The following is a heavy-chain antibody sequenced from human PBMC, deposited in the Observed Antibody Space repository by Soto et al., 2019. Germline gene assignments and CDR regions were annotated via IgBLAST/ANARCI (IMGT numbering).Heavy chain of an antibody. CDR1: GFTVSSNY. CDR3: AREWELPHFYGMDV. D-gene: IGHD1-26*01. V-gene: IGHV3-53*01. J-gene: IGHJ6*02. CDR2: IYSGGST. Sequence: EVQLVESGGGLIQPGGSLRLSCAASGFTVSSNYMSWVRQAPGKGLEWVSVIYSGGSTYYADSVKGRFTISRDNSTNTVHLQMNSLRAEDTAVYYCAREWELPHFYGMDVWGQGTTVTVYS.